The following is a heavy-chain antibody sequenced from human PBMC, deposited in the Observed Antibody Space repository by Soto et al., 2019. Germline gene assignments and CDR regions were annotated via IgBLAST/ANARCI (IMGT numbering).Heavy chain of an antibody. D-gene: IGHD3-16*01. J-gene: IGHJ4*02. CDR2: IYYSGSS. Sequence: SETLSLTCSVSGGSISGDYYWSWIRQSPEKGLEWIGYIYYSGSSYSNPALQSRLSMSLDTSKNQFSLKLRSVTAADTAVYYCARGEARWPGYFDSWGQGALVTVSS. V-gene: IGHV4-30-4*08. CDR3: ARGEARWPGYFDS. CDR1: GGSISGDYY.